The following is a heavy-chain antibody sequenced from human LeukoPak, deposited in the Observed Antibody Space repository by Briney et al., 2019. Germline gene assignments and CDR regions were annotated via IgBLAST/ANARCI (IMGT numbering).Heavy chain of an antibody. CDR2: ISYDGRNK. V-gene: IGHV3-30*18. J-gene: IGHJ4*02. CDR1: GFTFSGSG. Sequence: GGSLRLSCAASGFTFSGSGMHWVRQAPGKGLEWVAIISYDGRNKYYADSVKGRFTISRDNSKNTLYLQMNSLRAEDTAVYYCAKDALWDYCSGTSCYGGYFDYWGQGTLVTVSS. D-gene: IGHD2-2*01. CDR3: AKDALWDYCSGTSCYGGYFDY.